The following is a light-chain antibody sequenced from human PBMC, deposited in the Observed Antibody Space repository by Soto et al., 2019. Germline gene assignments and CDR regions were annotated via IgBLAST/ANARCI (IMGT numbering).Light chain of an antibody. Sequence: EIVMTQSPATLSVSPGERATLSCRASQSVSSNLAWYQQKPGQAPRLLIYGASTRATGIPARFSSSGSGTEFTRTISSLQSEDFAVYYCQQYNNWPYTFGQGTKLETK. CDR3: QQYNNWPYT. CDR2: GAS. V-gene: IGKV3-15*01. J-gene: IGKJ2*01. CDR1: QSVSSN.